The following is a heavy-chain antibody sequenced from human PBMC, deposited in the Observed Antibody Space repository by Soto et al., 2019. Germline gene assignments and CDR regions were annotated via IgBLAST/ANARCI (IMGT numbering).Heavy chain of an antibody. CDR3: ARNPGGYYYGLDV. CDR2: MNPNSGNS. V-gene: IGHV1-8*01. CDR1: EYTFTSYD. J-gene: IGHJ6*02. Sequence: ASVKVSCKASEYTFTSYDINWVRQAAGQGLEWMGWMNPNSGNSGYAHKFQGRVTMTRNTSISTAYMELSSLKSEDTAVYYCARNPGGYYYGLDVWGQGTTVTVSS. D-gene: IGHD3-10*01.